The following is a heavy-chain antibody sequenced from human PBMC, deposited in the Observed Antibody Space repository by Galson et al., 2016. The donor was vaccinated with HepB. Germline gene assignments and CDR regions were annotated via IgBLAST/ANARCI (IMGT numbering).Heavy chain of an antibody. CDR2: ISGSGGRT. J-gene: IGHJ2*01. D-gene: IGHD5-12*01. Sequence: SLRLSCAASGFTFRSYDMGWVRQAPGKGLEWVSTISGSGGRTYYADSARGRLTISRDNSKNTLYLQMNSLGAEDTAVYYCAGQRLGWYFDPWGRGTLVTVSS. CDR1: GFTFRSYD. V-gene: IGHV3-23*01. CDR3: AGQRLGWYFDP.